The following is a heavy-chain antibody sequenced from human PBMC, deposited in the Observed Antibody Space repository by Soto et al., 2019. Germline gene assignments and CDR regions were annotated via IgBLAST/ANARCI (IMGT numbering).Heavy chain of an antibody. CDR2: INQDGNED. Sequence: GGSLRLSCAAPGFTFSSYWMNWVRQAPGKGLEWVANINQDGNEDNLLDSVKGRFTISRDNAKNSLFLQMNSLRVDDTAVYYCARTGDGHHDFLDYWGQGALVTVSS. J-gene: IGHJ4*02. V-gene: IGHV3-7*01. CDR3: ARTGDGHHDFLDY. CDR1: GFTFSSYW. D-gene: IGHD1-1*01.